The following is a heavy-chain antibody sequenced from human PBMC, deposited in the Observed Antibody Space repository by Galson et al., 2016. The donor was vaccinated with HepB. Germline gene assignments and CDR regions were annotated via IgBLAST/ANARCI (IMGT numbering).Heavy chain of an antibody. CDR1: GFTFSSYS. Sequence: SLRLSCAASGFTFSSYSMHWVRQAPGKGLEWVSSISYSSSYVPYADAVKGRFTISRDNAKNSLYLQMNSLGAEDTAVYFCARDRGGGAPKLVIFDNWGQGTLVTVSS. CDR3: ARDRGGGAPKLVIFDN. V-gene: IGHV3-21*01. D-gene: IGHD3-16*01. J-gene: IGHJ4*02. CDR2: ISYSSSYV.